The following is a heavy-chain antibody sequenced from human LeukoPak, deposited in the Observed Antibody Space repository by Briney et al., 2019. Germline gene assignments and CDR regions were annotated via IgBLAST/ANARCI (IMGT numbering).Heavy chain of an antibody. CDR1: GFTFSGSA. CDR2: IRSKANSYAT. V-gene: IGHV3-73*01. J-gene: IGHJ6*04. CDR3: TRQSVRGVMVYGMDV. Sequence: PGGSLKLSCAAFGFTFSGSAMHWVRHASGKGLEWVGCIRSKANSYATAYAASVKGRFTISRDDSKNTAYLQMNSLKTEDTAVYYCTRQSVRGVMVYGMDVWGKGTTVTVSS. D-gene: IGHD3-10*01.